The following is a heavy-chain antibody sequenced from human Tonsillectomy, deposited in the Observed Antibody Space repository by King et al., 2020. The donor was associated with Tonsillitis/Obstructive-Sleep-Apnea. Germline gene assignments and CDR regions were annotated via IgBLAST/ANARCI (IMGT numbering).Heavy chain of an antibody. Sequence: VQLVESGAEVKKPGESLTISCKGSGYSFTNHWITWVRQMPGKGLEWMGRIDPSNSYTNYSPSFQGHVTMSADKPISTAYLQWSSLRASDTAMYYCARLWYYDFWSGYYYFDYWGQGTLVTVSS. CDR2: IDPSNSYT. V-gene: IGHV5-10-1*03. J-gene: IGHJ4*02. CDR1: GYSFTNHW. D-gene: IGHD3-3*01. CDR3: ARLWYYDFWSGYYYFDY.